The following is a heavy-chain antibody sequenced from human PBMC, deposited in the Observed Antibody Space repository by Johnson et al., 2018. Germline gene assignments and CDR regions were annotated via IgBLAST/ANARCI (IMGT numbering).Heavy chain of an antibody. D-gene: IGHD2-2*01. V-gene: IGHV3-13*01. J-gene: IGHJ4*02. CDR1: GFTFSSYD. CDR3: VRGRDRTSAYDH. Sequence: EVQLVQSGGGLVQPGWSLRLSCAASGFTFSSYDMHWVRQVAGKGLEWVSAIDTAGGAYYPGSVKGRFTISREDGKSSLYLQMNSLRTGDTAMYYCVRGRDRTSAYDHWGQGTLVTVSS. CDR2: IDTAGGA.